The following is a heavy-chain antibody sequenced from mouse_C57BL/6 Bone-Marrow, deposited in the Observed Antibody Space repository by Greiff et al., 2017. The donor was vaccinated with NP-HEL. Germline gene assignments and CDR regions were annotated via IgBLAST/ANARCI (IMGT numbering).Heavy chain of an antibody. V-gene: IGHV1-81*01. CDR3: ASCPYYYAMDY. CDR2: IYPRSGNT. CDR1: GYTFTSYG. J-gene: IGHJ4*01. Sequence: VQLQQSGAELARPGASVKLSCKASGYTFTSYGISWVKQRTGQGLEWIGEIYPRSGNTYYNEKFKGKATLTVDKSSSTAYMELSSLTSEDSAVYFCASCPYYYAMDYWGQGTSVTVSS.